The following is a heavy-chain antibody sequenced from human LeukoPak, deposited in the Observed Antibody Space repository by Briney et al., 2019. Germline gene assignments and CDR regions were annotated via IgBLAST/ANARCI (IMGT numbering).Heavy chain of an antibody. CDR3: ARGGNAFDI. Sequence: PSETLSLTCAVYGGAFSGYYWSWIRQPPGKGLEWIGEINHSGSTNYNPSLKSRVTISVDTSKNQFSLKLSSVTAADTAVYYCARGGNAFDIWGQGTMVTLSS. CDR2: INHSGST. CDR1: GGAFSGYY. J-gene: IGHJ3*02. V-gene: IGHV4-34*01.